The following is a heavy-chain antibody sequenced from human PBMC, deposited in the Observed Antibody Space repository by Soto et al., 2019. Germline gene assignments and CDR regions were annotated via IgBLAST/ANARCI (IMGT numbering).Heavy chain of an antibody. CDR2: IWHDGGNK. D-gene: IGHD3-10*01. CDR1: GFTFSSYG. V-gene: IGHV3-33*01. CDR3: ARDPSTLTFGAPNFDL. Sequence: PGGSLRLSCAASGFTFSSYGMHWVRQAPGKGLEWVAVIWHDGGNKYYADSVKGRFTISRDNSKNTLYLQMNSLRAEDTAVFYCARDPSTLTFGAPNFDLWGQGTLVTVSS. J-gene: IGHJ4*02.